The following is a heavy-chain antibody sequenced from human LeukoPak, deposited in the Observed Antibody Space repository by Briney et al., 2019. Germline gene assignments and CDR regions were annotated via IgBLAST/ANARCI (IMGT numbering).Heavy chain of an antibody. D-gene: IGHD2-21*02. Sequence: ASVKDSCKASGYIFTSYGSSGVRQAPGQGLEWMGWINAYNGNTNYAQKLQGRVTMTTDTSTSTAYMELRSLRYDDTAVYYCARGLTDYYCGMDVWGQGTTVTVSS. CDR2: INAYNGNT. J-gene: IGHJ6*02. CDR3: ARGLTDYYCGMDV. V-gene: IGHV1-18*01. CDR1: GYIFTSYG.